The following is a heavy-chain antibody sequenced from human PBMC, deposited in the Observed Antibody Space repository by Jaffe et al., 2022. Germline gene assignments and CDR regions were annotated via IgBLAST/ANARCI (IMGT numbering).Heavy chain of an antibody. CDR1: GFTFSSYS. Sequence: EVQLVESGGGLVQPGGSLRLSCAASGFTFSSYSMNWVRQAPGKGLEWVSYISSSSSTIYYADSVKGRFTISRDNAKNSLYLQMNSLRAEDTAVYYCARDNSGYGLGYFDYWGQGTLVTVSS. D-gene: IGHD5-12*01. J-gene: IGHJ4*02. CDR2: ISSSSSTI. V-gene: IGHV3-48*01. CDR3: ARDNSGYGLGYFDY.